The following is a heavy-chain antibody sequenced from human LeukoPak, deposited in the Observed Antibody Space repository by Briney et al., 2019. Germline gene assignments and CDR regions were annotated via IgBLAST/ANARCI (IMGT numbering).Heavy chain of an antibody. V-gene: IGHV4-30-4*01. J-gene: IGHJ5*02. Sequence: SGTLSLTCTVSGGSISSGDYYWSWIRQPPGKGLEWIGYIYYSGSTYYNPSLKSRVTISVDTSKNQFSLKLSSVTAADTAVYYCARVGAAAGDNWFDPWGQGSLVTVSS. CDR2: IYYSGST. CDR3: ARVGAAAGDNWFDP. CDR1: GGSISSGDYY. D-gene: IGHD6-13*01.